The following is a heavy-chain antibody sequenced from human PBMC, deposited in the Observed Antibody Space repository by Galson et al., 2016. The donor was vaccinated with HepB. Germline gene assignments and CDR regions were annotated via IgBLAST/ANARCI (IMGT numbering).Heavy chain of an antibody. CDR2: IITGNGNT. J-gene: IGHJ4*02. CDR3: VRRGDGYKYDY. CDR1: GYTFTTYA. Sequence: SGYTFTTYALHWVRQAPGQRLEWVGWIITGNGNTKYSQKFQGRVTLTRDTSASTAYMELSSLRSEDTAAYYCVRRGDGYKYDYWGQGTLVTVSS. V-gene: IGHV1-3*04. D-gene: IGHD5-24*01.